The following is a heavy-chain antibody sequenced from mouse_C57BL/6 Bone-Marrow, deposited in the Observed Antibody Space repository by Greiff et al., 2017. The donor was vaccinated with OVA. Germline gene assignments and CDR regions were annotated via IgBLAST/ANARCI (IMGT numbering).Heavy chain of an antibody. CDR1: GYTFTSYW. D-gene: IGHD3-2*02. J-gene: IGHJ4*01. CDR3: AMGQLRLRDAMDY. CDR2: IHPSGSDT. V-gene: IGHV1-74*01. Sequence: VQLQQPGAELVKPGASVTVSCKASGYTFTSYWMHWVKQRPGQGLEWIGRIHPSGSDTNYNQKFKGKATLTVDKSSSTAYMQLSSLTSEDSAVYYCAMGQLRLRDAMDYWGQGTSVTVSS.